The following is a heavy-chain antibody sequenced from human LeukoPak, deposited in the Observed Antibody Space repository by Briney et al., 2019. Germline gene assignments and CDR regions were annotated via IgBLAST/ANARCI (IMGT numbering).Heavy chain of an antibody. CDR3: ARAVPVIRPGGLDP. CDR2: INPNSGGT. V-gene: IGHV1-2*02. J-gene: IGHJ5*02. Sequence: RRDSVKVSCKASGYTFSGTGWYLYWLRQAPGQGLEWMGWINPNSGGTNYAQKFQGRVTMTRDTSISTAYMELSRLRSDDTAVYYCARAVPVIRPGGLDPWGQGTLVTVSS. CDR1: GYTFSGTGWY. D-gene: IGHD3-16*02.